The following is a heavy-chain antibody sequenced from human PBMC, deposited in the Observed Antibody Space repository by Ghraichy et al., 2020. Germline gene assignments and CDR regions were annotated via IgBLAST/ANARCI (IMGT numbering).Heavy chain of an antibody. J-gene: IGHJ6*02. CDR3: TIFGVVIIPVSYYYYGMDV. CDR1: GFTFSSYS. V-gene: IGHV3-21*01. CDR2: ISSSSSYI. Sequence: GGSLRLSCAASGFTFSSYSMNWVRQAPGKGLEWVSSISSSSSYIYYADSVKGRFTISRDNAKNSLYLQMNSLRAEDTAVYYCTIFGVVIIPVSYYYYGMDVWGQGTTVTVSS. D-gene: IGHD3-3*01.